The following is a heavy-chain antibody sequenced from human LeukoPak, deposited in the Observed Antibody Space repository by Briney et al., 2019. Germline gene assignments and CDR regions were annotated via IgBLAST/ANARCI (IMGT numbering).Heavy chain of an antibody. V-gene: IGHV4-34*01. J-gene: IGHJ4*02. CDR2: INHSGST. D-gene: IGHD3-16*01. CDR3: ARGPMTTFDFDY. CDR1: GGSFSGYY. Sequence: SETLSLTCAVYGGSFSGYYWSWIRQPPGKGLEWIGEINHSGSTNYNPSLKSRVTISVDTSKNQFSLKLSSVTAADTAVYYCARGPMTTFDFDYWGQGTLVTVSS.